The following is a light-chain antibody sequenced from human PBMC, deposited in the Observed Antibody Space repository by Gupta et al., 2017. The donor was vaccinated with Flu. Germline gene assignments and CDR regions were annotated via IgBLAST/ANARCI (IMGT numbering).Light chain of an antibody. CDR3: QQRSNWPQIT. Sequence: EIVLTQSPATLSLSPGERATLSCRASQGVSSYLAWYQQKPGQAPRLLIYDASNRDTGIPARFSGSGSGKELTLTISSREQEDFAVYYCQQRSNWPQITFGRGTKVEIK. CDR1: QGVSSY. CDR2: DAS. V-gene: IGKV3D-11*01. J-gene: IGKJ4*01.